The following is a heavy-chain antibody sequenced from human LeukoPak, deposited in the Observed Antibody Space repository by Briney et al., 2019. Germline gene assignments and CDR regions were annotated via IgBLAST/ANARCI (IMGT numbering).Heavy chain of an antibody. CDR1: GFTFSSYA. J-gene: IGHJ4*02. CDR3: XXXXXGXYYPFGY. V-gene: IGHV3-23*01. Sequence: PGGSLRLSCAASGFTFSSYAMSWVRQAPGKGLEWVSAISGSGGSTYYADSVKGRFTISRDNSKNTLYLQMNSLTAEDTAVHYXXXXXXGXYYPFGYWGQGTLVTVSS. CDR2: ISGSGGST. D-gene: IGHD1-26*01.